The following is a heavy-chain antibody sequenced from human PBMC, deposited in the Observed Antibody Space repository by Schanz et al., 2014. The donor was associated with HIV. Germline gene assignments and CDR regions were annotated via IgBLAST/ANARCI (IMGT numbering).Heavy chain of an antibody. Sequence: QVQLKQWGAGLLKPSETLSLTCAVYGGSISNDYYSWNWIRLPPGKALEWIGHISHSGNTYYNPAHKSRFTIEGEWTKNQFSLKLSCVTAADTAVYYRASLYSHYFDYWGQGTLVTVSS. CDR3: ASLYSHYFDY. V-gene: IGHV4-30-2*01. D-gene: IGHD2-21*01. CDR1: GGSISNDYYS. CDR2: ISHSGNT. J-gene: IGHJ4*02.